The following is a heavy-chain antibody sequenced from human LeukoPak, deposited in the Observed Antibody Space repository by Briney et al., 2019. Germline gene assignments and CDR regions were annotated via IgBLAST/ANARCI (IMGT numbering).Heavy chain of an antibody. CDR1: GGTFSSYA. J-gene: IGHJ3*02. CDR3: ASYVVVVAAKGAFDI. CDR2: IIPIFGTA. D-gene: IGHD2-15*01. V-gene: IGHV1-69*05. Sequence: SVKVSCKASGGTFSSYAISWVRQAPGQGLEWKGRIIPIFGTANYAQKFQGRVTITTDESTSTAYMELSSLRSEDTAVYYCASYVVVVAAKGAFDIWGQGTMVTVSS.